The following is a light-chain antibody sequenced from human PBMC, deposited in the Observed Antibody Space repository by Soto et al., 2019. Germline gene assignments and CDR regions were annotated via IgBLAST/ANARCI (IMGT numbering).Light chain of an antibody. CDR1: SSGIRDYNY. CDR2: EVS. CDR3: SSKSPDF. J-gene: IGLJ1*01. Sequence: QSALTQPASVSGSPGQSITISCTGTSSGIRDYNYVSWYQQLPGNAPKLIMYEVSNRPSGISNRFSGFKSGNTASLTISGLQAEDEADYYCSSKSPDFFGTGTKVTVL. V-gene: IGLV2-14*01.